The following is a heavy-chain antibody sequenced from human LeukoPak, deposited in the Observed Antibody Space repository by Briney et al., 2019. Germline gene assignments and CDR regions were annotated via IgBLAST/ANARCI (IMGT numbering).Heavy chain of an antibody. CDR3: ARGGALTSFDS. D-gene: IGHD1-26*01. CDR2: ISAYNGKT. Sequence: ASVKVSCKASGFTFTGYGISWVRQAPGQGLEWMGWISAYNGKTNYAQKLQGRVTMTTDTSTSTAYMDLRSLRSDDTAVYYCARGGALTSFDSWGQGTLITVSS. V-gene: IGHV1-18*01. J-gene: IGHJ4*02. CDR1: GFTFTGYG.